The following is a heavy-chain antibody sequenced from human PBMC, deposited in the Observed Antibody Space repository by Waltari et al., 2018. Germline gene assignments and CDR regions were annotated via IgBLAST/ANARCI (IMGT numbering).Heavy chain of an antibody. D-gene: IGHD4-17*01. CDR2: IIPIFGTP. J-gene: IGHJ3*01. CDR3: ARDPKGTTVIYDAFDL. V-gene: IGHV1-69*14. Sequence: QVHLVQSGAAVKKPGSSVRVSCKASGGTFSSYQLTWVRQAPGQGLEWMGGIIPIFGTPIYAQKFQGRVTITADTSTTTAYMELSSLRFEDTAVYYCARDPKGTTVIYDAFDLWGQGTMVSVSS. CDR1: GGTFSSYQ.